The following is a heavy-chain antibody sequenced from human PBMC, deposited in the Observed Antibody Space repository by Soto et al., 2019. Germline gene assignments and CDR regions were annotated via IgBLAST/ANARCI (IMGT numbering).Heavy chain of an antibody. CDR1: GGSISSGNYY. Sequence: SETLSLTCTASGGSISSGNYYWSWMRQHPGKGLEWIGYIHYSGSTYYNPSLKSRVTISVDTSNNQFSLKLSSVTAEDTAVYYCAHQGDFFDTILSWGQGALVTVSS. D-gene: IGHD3-3*01. V-gene: IGHV4-31*03. J-gene: IGHJ5*02. CDR2: IHYSGST. CDR3: AHQGDFFDTILS.